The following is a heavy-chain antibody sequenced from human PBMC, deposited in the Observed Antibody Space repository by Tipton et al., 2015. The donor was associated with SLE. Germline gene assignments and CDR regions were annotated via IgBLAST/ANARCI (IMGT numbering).Heavy chain of an antibody. CDR2: INAYNGNT. J-gene: IGHJ4*02. V-gene: IGHV1-18*01. Sequence: QLVQSGAEVKKPGASVKASCKASGYTFISYGISWVRQAPGQGLEWMGWINAYNGNTNYAQKLQGRVTMTSDTSTSTAYMELRSLRSDDTAIYYCARVRVDTSMGVFDFWGQGTLVTVSS. CDR3: ARVRVDTSMGVFDF. CDR1: GYTFISYG. D-gene: IGHD5-18*01.